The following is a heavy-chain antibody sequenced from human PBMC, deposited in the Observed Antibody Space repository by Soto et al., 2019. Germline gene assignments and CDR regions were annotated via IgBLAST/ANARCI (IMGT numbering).Heavy chain of an antibody. J-gene: IGHJ6*02. V-gene: IGHV6-1*01. CDR1: WDSVFSNYAV. CDR2: TYYRSKWYN. Sequence: SQSLSLICCISWDSVFSNYAVGDGIRQSPSRRLEWLGRTYYRSKWYNDYAVSVKSRITINPDTSKNQFSLQLNSVTPEDTAVYYCARERGYDTLTGYPDNNYGMDVWGQGTTVTVSS. CDR3: ARERGYDTLTGYPDNNYGMDV. D-gene: IGHD3-9*01.